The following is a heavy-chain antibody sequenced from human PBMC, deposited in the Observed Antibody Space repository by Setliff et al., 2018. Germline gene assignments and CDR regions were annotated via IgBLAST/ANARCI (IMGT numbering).Heavy chain of an antibody. CDR1: GFTFSSYA. CDR3: AKDSLSGWSAVDY. Sequence: GGSLRLSCAASGFTFSSYAITWVRQAPGKGLEWVSMISGSAQTTYYADFVKGRFTISRDNSKNTLYLQMNSLRPEDTAVYYCAKDSLSGWSAVDYWGQGTLVTVSS. V-gene: IGHV3-23*01. J-gene: IGHJ4*02. D-gene: IGHD6-19*01. CDR2: ISGSAQTT.